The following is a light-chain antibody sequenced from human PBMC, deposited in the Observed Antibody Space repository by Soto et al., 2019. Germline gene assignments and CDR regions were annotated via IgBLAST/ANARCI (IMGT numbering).Light chain of an antibody. CDR1: SSDIGGYNS. CDR2: EVN. V-gene: IGLV2-8*01. Sequence: QSALTQPPSASGSPGQSVTISCTGTSSDIGGYNSVSWYQQHTGKAPKLMNYEVNKRPLGVPERFSGSKSGNTASLTVSGLQADDEADYYCSSSAGTNSFVLFGGGTKLTVL. J-gene: IGLJ3*02. CDR3: SSSAGTNSFVL.